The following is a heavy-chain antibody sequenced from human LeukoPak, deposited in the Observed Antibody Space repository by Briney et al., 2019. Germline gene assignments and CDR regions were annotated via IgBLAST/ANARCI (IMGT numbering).Heavy chain of an antibody. V-gene: IGHV1-69*05. CDR1: GGTFSSYA. D-gene: IGHD1-26*01. CDR2: IIPIFGTA. J-gene: IGHJ6*03. Sequence: SVKVSCKASGGTFSSYAISWVRQAPGQGLEWMGGIIPIFGTANYAQKFQGRVTITTDESTSTAYMELSSLRSEDTAVYYCARGPILVGATIGMDVWGKGTTVTVSS. CDR3: ARGPILVGATIGMDV.